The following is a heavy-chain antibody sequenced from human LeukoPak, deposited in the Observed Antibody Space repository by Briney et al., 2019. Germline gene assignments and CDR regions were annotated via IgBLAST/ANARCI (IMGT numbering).Heavy chain of an antibody. J-gene: IGHJ4*02. V-gene: IGHV3-7*03. D-gene: IGHD6-13*01. CDR3: AKAGSTWYASFDY. CDR1: GFTFSWNG. CDR2: IKQDGSEK. Sequence: GGSLRLSCAASGFTFSWNGMHWVRQAPGKGLEWVANIKQDGSEKYYVDSVKGRFTISRDNAKNTLYLQMNSLRAEDTALYYCAKAGSTWYASFDYWGQGTLVTVSS.